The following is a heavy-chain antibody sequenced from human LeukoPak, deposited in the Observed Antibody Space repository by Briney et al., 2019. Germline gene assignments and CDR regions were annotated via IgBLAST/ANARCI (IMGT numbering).Heavy chain of an antibody. D-gene: IGHD3-22*01. CDR3: ARPYYYDSRIDP. Sequence: SETLSLTCTVSGGSISSGDYYWSWIRQPPGKGLEWVGYMYYSGSTYYNPSLKSRVTISVDTSKNQFSLKLSSVTAADTAVYYCARPYYYDSRIDPWGQGTLVTVSS. J-gene: IGHJ5*02. CDR1: GGSISSGDYY. V-gene: IGHV4-30-4*01. CDR2: MYYSGST.